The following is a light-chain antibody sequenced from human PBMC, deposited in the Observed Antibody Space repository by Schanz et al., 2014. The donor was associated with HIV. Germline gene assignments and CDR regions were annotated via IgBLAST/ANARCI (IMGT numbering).Light chain of an antibody. CDR3: QQYGSSPRT. V-gene: IGKV1-5*03. Sequence: DVEMTQSPSTLSAAVGDRVTITCRASESIDTYLAWYQQSPGKAPKLLIYESSTLQSGVPSRFSGSGSGTEFTLTINSLQPDDFAVYYCQQYGSSPRTFGGGTKVEIK. J-gene: IGKJ4*01. CDR2: ESS. CDR1: ESIDTY.